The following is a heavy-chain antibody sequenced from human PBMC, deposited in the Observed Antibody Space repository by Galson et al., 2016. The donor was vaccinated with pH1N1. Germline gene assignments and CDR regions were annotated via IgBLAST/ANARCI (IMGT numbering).Heavy chain of an antibody. V-gene: IGHV1-3*01. Sequence: SVKVSCKASGYTFTSYAMHWVRQAPGQRLEWMGWINAGNSNTKYSQNFQGIVTIRSDTSATTAYMELTSLRSEDTAVYYCARVGSVIAVVTGATPTPGWFDPWGQGTLVTVSS. CDR2: INAGNSNT. CDR1: GYTFTSYA. J-gene: IGHJ5*02. D-gene: IGHD2-21*02. CDR3: ARVGSVIAVVTGATPTPGWFDP.